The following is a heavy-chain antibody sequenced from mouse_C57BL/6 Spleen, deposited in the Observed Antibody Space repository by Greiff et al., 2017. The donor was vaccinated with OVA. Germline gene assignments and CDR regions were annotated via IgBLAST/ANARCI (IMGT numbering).Heavy chain of an antibody. J-gene: IGHJ3*01. V-gene: IGHV14-1*01. CDR2: IDPEDGDT. Sequence: VHVKQSGAELVRPGASVKLSCTASGFNIKDYYMHWVKQRPEQGLEWIGRIDPEDGDTEYAPKFQGKATMTADTSSNTAHLQLSSLTSEDTAVYYCTTDWDGFAYWGQGTLVTVSA. CDR1: GFNIKDYY. CDR3: TTDWDGFAY. D-gene: IGHD4-1*01.